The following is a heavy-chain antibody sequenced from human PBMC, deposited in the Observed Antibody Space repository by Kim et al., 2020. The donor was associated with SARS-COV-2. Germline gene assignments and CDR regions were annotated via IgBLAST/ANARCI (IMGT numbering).Heavy chain of an antibody. CDR3: ARGYDYDYVWGSYRYMRARGLVWFDP. CDR1: GGSFSGYY. J-gene: IGHJ5*02. Sequence: SETLSLTCAVYGGSFSGYYWSWIRQPPGKGLEWIGEINHSGSTNYNPSLKSRVTISVDTSKNQFSLKLSSVTAADTAVYYCARGYDYDYVWGSYRYMRARGLVWFDPWGQGTLVTVSS. V-gene: IGHV4-34*01. D-gene: IGHD3-16*02. CDR2: INHSGST.